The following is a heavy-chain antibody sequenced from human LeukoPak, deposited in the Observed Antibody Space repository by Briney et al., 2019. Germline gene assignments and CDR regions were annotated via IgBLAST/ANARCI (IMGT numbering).Heavy chain of an antibody. Sequence: GGSLRLSCAASRFTFNEYGMSWVRQAPGKGLEWVSGINWNGGSTDYADSVKGRFTISRDNAKKYLYLQMNSLRAEDTALYYCAKATYSSGSTFDYWGQGTLVTVSS. J-gene: IGHJ4*02. D-gene: IGHD6-19*01. V-gene: IGHV3-20*04. CDR2: INWNGGST. CDR1: RFTFNEYG. CDR3: AKATYSSGSTFDY.